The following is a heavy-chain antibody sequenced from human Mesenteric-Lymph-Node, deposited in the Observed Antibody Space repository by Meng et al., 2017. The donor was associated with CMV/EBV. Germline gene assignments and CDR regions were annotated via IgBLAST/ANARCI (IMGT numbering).Heavy chain of an antibody. CDR3: ARHQRWLKSEGGFNY. V-gene: IGHV4-34*01. D-gene: IGHD4-23*01. Sequence: QVEVQQGGAGLVEPSWPLSLTCPVYGWALSGYYGSWIRQPPGKGLEWIGEINHSGSTNYNPSLKSRVTISVDTSKNQFSLKLSSVTAADTAVYYRARHQRWLKSEGGFNYWGQGTLVTVSS. J-gene: IGHJ4*02. CDR1: GWALSGYY. CDR2: INHSGST.